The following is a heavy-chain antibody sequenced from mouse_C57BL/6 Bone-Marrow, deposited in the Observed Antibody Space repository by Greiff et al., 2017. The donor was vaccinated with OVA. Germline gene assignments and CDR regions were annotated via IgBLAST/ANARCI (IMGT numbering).Heavy chain of an antibody. CDR1: GYTFTDYY. V-gene: IGHV1-76*01. Sequence: QVQLKESGAELVRPGASVKLSCKASGYTFTDYYINWVKQRPGQGLEWIARIYPGSGNTYYNEKFKGKATLTAEKSSSTAYMQLSSLTSEDSAVYFCASEGFAYWGQGTLVTVSA. J-gene: IGHJ3*01. CDR3: ASEGFAY. CDR2: IYPGSGNT.